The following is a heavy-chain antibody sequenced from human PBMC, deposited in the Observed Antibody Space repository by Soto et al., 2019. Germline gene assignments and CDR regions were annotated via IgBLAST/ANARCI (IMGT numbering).Heavy chain of an antibody. Sequence: SLRLSCAASGVSFSSNAMSWIRPAPGGRREGVSCXSGAGXDKSDAESVKGXFTKSRDTTRNTSYLNTNNLTVDDKDLYYCAMGAWFAAPAEYWGRGTLVTVS. CDR2: XSGAGXDK. V-gene: IGHV3-23*01. CDR1: GVSFSSNA. J-gene: IGHJ4*02. D-gene: IGHD3-10*01. CDR3: AMGAWFAAPAEY.